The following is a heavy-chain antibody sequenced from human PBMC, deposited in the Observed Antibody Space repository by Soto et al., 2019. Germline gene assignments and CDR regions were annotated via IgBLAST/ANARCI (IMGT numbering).Heavy chain of an antibody. CDR3: VRRYVFMDV. CDR2: MNPNTNNT. J-gene: IGHJ6*02. Sequence: QVQLVQSGAEVKKPGASVKVSCKASGYTFTSFDVIWVRQATGQGLEWMGWMNPNTNNTGYAQKFQGRLTMTRDTSINTAYMELRSLTSEDTAVYYCVRRYVFMDVWGQGTTVSVSS. CDR1: GYTFTSFD. D-gene: IGHD2-2*01. V-gene: IGHV1-8*01.